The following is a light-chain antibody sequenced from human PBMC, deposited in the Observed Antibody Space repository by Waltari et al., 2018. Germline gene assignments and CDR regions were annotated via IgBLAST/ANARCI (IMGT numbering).Light chain of an antibody. V-gene: IGLV1-40*01. CDR1: SSNIGAGYD. CDR3: QSYDSSLSGSV. J-gene: IGLJ2*01. Sequence: QSGLTQPPSESGAPGQRVTISCTGSSSNIGAGYDVHWYQLLPGTAPKLLIYVNINRPSGVPDRFSGSKSGTSASLAITGLQAEDEAGYYCQSYDSSLSGSVFGGGTKLTVL. CDR2: VNI.